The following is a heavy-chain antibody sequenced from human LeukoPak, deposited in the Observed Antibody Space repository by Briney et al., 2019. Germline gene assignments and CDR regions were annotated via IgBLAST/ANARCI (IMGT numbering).Heavy chain of an antibody. CDR2: ISAYNGNT. Sequence: ASVKVSCKASGYTFTGYYMHWVRQAPGQGLEWMGWISAYNGNTNYAQKLQGRVTMTTDTSTSTAYMELRSLRSDDTAVYYCARETKDFWSGYHNDYWGQGTLVTVSS. V-gene: IGHV1-18*04. J-gene: IGHJ4*02. D-gene: IGHD3-3*01. CDR3: ARETKDFWSGYHNDY. CDR1: GYTFTGYY.